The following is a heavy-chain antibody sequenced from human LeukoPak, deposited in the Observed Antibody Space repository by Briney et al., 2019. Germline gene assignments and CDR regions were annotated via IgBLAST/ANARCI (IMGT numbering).Heavy chain of an antibody. V-gene: IGHV3-23*01. CDR2: ISGNGGTK. D-gene: IGHD2-2*01. J-gene: IGHJ4*02. Sequence: GGSLRLSCAASGFPFSCYAMSWVRQAPGKGHERVSTISGNGGTKYYADTVKGRFTIYRDNSKNTLYLQMNSLRAEDTAVYYCANGLGYCSSISCYDQVYWGQGTVVSVSS. CDR3: ANGLGYCSSISCYDQVY. CDR1: GFPFSCYA.